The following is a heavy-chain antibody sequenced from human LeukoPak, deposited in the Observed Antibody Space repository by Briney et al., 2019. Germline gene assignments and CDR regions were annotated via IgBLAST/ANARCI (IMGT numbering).Heavy chain of an antibody. CDR1: GYTLTELS. V-gene: IGHV1-24*01. CDR2: FDPEDGET. CDR3: ARLSSNCGGDCYSAGIHWYLDL. Sequence: ASVKVSCKVSGYTLTELSMHWVRQAPGKGLEWMGGFDPEDGETIYAQKFQGRVTMTEDTSTDTAYMELSSLRSEDTAVYYCARLSSNCGGDCYSAGIHWYLDLWGRGTLVTVSS. J-gene: IGHJ2*01. D-gene: IGHD2-21*02.